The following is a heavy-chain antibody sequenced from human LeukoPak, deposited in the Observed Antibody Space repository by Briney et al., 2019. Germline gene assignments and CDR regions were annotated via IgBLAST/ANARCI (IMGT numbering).Heavy chain of an antibody. Sequence: AASVTVSCTASGGTFSSYAISWVRQAPGQGLEWMGGIIPIFGTANYAQKFQGRVTITADESTSTAYMELSSLRSEDTAVYYCARMYMITFGGVIAHNYGMDVWGQGTTVTVSS. D-gene: IGHD3-16*02. CDR1: GGTFSSYA. CDR2: IIPIFGTA. CDR3: ARMYMITFGGVIAHNYGMDV. J-gene: IGHJ6*02. V-gene: IGHV1-69*13.